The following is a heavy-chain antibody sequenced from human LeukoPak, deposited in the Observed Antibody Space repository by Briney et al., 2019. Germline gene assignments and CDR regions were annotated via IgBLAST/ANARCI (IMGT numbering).Heavy chain of an antibody. V-gene: IGHV3-66*01. CDR2: IYSGGST. D-gene: IGHD5-24*01. J-gene: IGHJ3*02. CDR1: GFTVSSNY. Sequence: GGSLRLSCAASGFTVSSNYMSWVRQAPGKGLEWVSVIYSGGSTYYADSVKGRFTISRDNSKNTLYLQMNSLRAEDTAVYYCARVYDGYYAFDIWGQGTMVTVSS. CDR3: ARVYDGYYAFDI.